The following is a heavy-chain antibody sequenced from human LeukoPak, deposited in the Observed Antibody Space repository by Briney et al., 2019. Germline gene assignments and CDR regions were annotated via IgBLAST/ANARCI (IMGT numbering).Heavy chain of an antibody. J-gene: IGHJ4*02. CDR2: IRYDGSDK. V-gene: IGHV3-30*02. CDR1: GFTFSTFG. D-gene: IGHD3-22*01. CDR3: AKEGLITMIVVAYEY. Sequence: GGSLRLSCAASGFTFSTFGMHWVRQAPGKGLEWVAFIRYDGSDKYYADSVKGRFTISRDNSKNTLYLQMNSLRAEDTAVYYCAKEGLITMIVVAYEYWGQGTPVTVSS.